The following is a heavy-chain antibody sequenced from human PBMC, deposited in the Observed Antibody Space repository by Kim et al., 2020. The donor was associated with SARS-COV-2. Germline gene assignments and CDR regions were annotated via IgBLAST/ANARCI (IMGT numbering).Heavy chain of an antibody. Sequence: GGSLRLSCAASGFTFSSYGMHWVRQAPGKGLEWVAVISYDGSNKYYADSVKGRFTISRDNSKNTLYLQMNSLRAEDTAVYYCAKDLPDYGGNSYGMDVWGQGTTVTVSS. J-gene: IGHJ6*02. V-gene: IGHV3-30*18. CDR3: AKDLPDYGGNSYGMDV. D-gene: IGHD4-17*01. CDR2: ISYDGSNK. CDR1: GFTFSSYG.